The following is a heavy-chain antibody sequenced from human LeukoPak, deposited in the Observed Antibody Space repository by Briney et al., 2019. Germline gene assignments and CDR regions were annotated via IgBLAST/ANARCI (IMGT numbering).Heavy chain of an antibody. V-gene: IGHV4-61*02. CDR3: ARYREPYDHLPLALDM. D-gene: IGHD5-12*01. Sequence: PSQTLSLTSTASGGSVNNHPYFWNSVRQPAGKLLEWNGRIYSSGATEYNPSLLTRVTMSLYMSTNQFSLRLNSATASDTAVYYCARYREPYDHLPLALDMWGQRTMGTVSS. J-gene: IGHJ3*02. CDR2: IYSSGAT. CDR1: GGSVNNHPYF.